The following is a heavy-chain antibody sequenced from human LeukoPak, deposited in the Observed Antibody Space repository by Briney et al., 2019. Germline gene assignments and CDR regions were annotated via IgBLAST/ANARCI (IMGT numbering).Heavy chain of an antibody. V-gene: IGHV4-39*01. D-gene: IGHD2-21*02. CDR1: GDSLTSNNYF. CDR2: IYYSGVT. Sequence: SETLSLTCILSGDSLTSNNYFWGWLRQSPGKGLEWLGSIYYSGVTYYGPSFKSRLTISLNTSTRQFSLRLGSVTAADTAVYYCARRSFCAGDCLCLDYWGQGLLATVSS. J-gene: IGHJ4*02. CDR3: ARRSFCAGDCLCLDY.